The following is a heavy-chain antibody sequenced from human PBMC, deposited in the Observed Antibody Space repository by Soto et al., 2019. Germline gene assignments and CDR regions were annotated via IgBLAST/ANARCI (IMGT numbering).Heavy chain of an antibody. CDR3: AKLRSGSYYYYGMDV. CDR1: GGSISSSNW. CDR2: IYHSGST. D-gene: IGHD1-26*01. J-gene: IGHJ6*02. Sequence: PSETLSLTCAVSGGSISSSNWWSWVRQPPGKGLEWIGEIYHSGSTNYNPSLKSRVTISVDKSKNQFSLKLSSVTAADTAVYYCAKLRSGSYYYYGMDVWGQGTTVTVSS. V-gene: IGHV4-4*02.